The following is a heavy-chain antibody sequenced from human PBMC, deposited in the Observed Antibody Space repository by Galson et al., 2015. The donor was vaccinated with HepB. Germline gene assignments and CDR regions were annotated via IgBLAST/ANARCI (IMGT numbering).Heavy chain of an antibody. V-gene: IGHV3-15*07. CDR1: GFTLSGAW. D-gene: IGHD7-27*01. CDR3: TADVPSRGAGELDY. J-gene: IGHJ4*02. Sequence: SLRLSCAASGFTLSGAWMNWVRQAPGKGLEWVGLIKSKVDGETTDYTAPVKGRFTISRDDSTNTLFLQMNGLKTEDTAIYYCTADVPSRGAGELDYWGQGTLVTVSS. CDR2: IKSKVDGETT.